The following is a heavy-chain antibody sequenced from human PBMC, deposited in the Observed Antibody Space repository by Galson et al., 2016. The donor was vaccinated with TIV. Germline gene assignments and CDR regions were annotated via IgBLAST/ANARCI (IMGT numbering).Heavy chain of an antibody. CDR3: AREVADYFDSSGFEYYFDY. CDR2: IYYSGRT. V-gene: IGHV4-31*03. Sequence: SLTCTVSGGSISSDDYYWSWIRQHPGKGLEWIGSIYYSGRTYYNVSLKSRLTISVDTSKNQFSLRLSSVTAADTAVYYCAREVADYFDSSGFEYYFDYWGQGTLVTVSS. CDR1: GGSISSDDYY. J-gene: IGHJ4*02. D-gene: IGHD3-22*01.